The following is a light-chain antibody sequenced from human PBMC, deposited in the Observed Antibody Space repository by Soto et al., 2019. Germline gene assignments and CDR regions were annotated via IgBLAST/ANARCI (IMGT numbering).Light chain of an antibody. J-gene: IGKJ1*01. CDR3: QQFAISTT. V-gene: IGKV1-5*01. Sequence: IQMTQSPSTLSASVGDRVTISCRASHNIERWMAWYQQKPGKAPSLLIFDASTLHSGVPSRFSGSGSGTDFTLTISSLQPDDFATYYCQQFAISTTFGQGTKVEVK. CDR1: HNIERW. CDR2: DAS.